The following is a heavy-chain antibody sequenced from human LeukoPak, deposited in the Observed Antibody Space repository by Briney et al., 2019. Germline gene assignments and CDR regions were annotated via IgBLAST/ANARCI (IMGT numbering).Heavy chain of an antibody. CDR3: ARGPLITIFGVADPFDP. V-gene: IGHV1-2*02. CDR2: INPNSGGT. D-gene: IGHD3-3*01. CDR1: GYTFTGYY. Sequence: ASVKVSCKASGYTFTGYYMLWVRQAPGQGLEWMGWINPNSGGTNYAQKFQGRVTMTRDTSISTAYMELSRLRSDDTAVYYCARGPLITIFGVADPFDPWGQGTLVTVSS. J-gene: IGHJ5*02.